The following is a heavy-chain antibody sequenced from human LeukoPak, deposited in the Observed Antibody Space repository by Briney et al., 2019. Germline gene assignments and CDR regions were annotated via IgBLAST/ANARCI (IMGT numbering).Heavy chain of an antibody. CDR2: ISYTGTT. CDR1: SGSISSGDYY. CDR3: ASNGHYYDSSGLSY. D-gene: IGHD3-22*01. Sequence: SQTLSLTCTVSSGSISSGDYYWSWIRQPPGKGLEWIGYISYTGTTYYNPSLKSRVTISVDTSKNQFSLKLSSVTAADTAVYYCASNGHYYDSSGLSYWGQGTLVTVSS. V-gene: IGHV4-30-4*08. J-gene: IGHJ4*02.